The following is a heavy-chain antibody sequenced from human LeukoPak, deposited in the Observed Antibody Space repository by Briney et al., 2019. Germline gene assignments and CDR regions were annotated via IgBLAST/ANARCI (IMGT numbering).Heavy chain of an antibody. CDR1: GFTFSSYA. CDR2: ISGSGGST. J-gene: IGHJ4*02. Sequence: GGSLRLSCAASGFTFSSYAMSWVRQAPGKGLEWVSAISGSGGSTYYADSVKGRFTISRDNAKNSLYLQMNSLRAEDTAVYYCAREAPDYSSGYLGPNYFDYWGQGTLVTVSS. CDR3: AREAPDYSSGYLGPNYFDY. V-gene: IGHV3-23*01. D-gene: IGHD3-22*01.